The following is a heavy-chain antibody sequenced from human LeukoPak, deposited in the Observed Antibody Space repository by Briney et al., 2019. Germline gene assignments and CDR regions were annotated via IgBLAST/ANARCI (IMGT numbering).Heavy chain of an antibody. CDR3: ARRGSGWYGLNY. D-gene: IGHD6-19*01. V-gene: IGHV1-69*05. J-gene: IGHJ4*02. CDR1: GGTFSSYA. Sequence: ASVKVSCKASGGTFSSYAISWVRQAPGQGLEWMGRIIPIFGTANYAQKFQGRVTIITDESTSTAYMELSSLRSEDTAVYYCARRGSGWYGLNYWGQGTLVTVSP. CDR2: IIPIFGTA.